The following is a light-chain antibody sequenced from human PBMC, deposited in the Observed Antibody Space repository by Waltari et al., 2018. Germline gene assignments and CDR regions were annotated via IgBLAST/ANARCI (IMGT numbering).Light chain of an antibody. CDR3: DSYTSTSSLPYV. V-gene: IGLV2-14*01. Sequence: QSALTQPASVSGSPGQSITIPCIGTSSDVGGYKYFSWYQQYPGQAPKLIIYEVNTRPSGVSNRFSGSKSGNTASLTISGLQPEDEAAYFCDSYTSTSSLPYVFGTGTKVTVL. CDR2: EVN. J-gene: IGLJ1*01. CDR1: SSDVGGYKY.